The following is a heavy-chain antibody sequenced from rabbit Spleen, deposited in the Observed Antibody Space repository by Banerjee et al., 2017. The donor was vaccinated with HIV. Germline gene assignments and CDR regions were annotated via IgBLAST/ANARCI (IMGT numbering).Heavy chain of an antibody. CDR1: GFDFSSNYY. V-gene: IGHV1S40*01. J-gene: IGHJ4*01. CDR3: ARDSAGREDFNL. CDR2: IYGDSSGST. Sequence: QSLEESGGDLVKPGASLTLTCKASGFDFSSNYYMCWVRQAPGKGPEWIACIYGDSSGSTWYATWAKGRFTISKTSSTTVTLQMTSLTAADTATYFCARDSAGREDFNLWGQGTLVTVS. D-gene: IGHD4-2*01.